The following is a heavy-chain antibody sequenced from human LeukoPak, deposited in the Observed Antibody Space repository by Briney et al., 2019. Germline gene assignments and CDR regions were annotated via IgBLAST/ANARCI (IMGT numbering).Heavy chain of an antibody. CDR2: ISYDGTNK. D-gene: IGHD3-10*01. V-gene: IGHV3-30*18. J-gene: IGHJ6*02. CDR1: GFTFSNYA. Sequence: HPGRSLRLSRAASGFTFSNYAIHWIRQGPGKGLKWVAIISYDGTNKYYADSVKGRFSISRDNSKNTLYLQMNSLRPEDTAVYYCAKAVGFGEAYGMDVWGQGTTVTVSS. CDR3: AKAVGFGEAYGMDV.